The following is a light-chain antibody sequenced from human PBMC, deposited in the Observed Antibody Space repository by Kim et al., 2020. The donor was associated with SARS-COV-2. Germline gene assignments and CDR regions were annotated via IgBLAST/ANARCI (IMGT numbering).Light chain of an antibody. CDR1: TSNIGNYY. CDR3: AAWDDSLNGV. CDR2: RNN. J-gene: IGLJ3*02. V-gene: IGLV1-47*01. Sequence: PGQRVTISCSGSTSNIGNYYVYWYQQLPGTAPKLLIYRNNERPSGVPDRFSGSKSDTSASLAISGLRSEDEADYYCAAWDDSLNGVFGGGTQLTVL.